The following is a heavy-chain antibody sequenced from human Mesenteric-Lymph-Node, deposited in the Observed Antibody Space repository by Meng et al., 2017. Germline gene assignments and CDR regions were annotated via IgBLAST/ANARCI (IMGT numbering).Heavy chain of an antibody. CDR3: AREIRVSQAFDI. D-gene: IGHD4-17*01. J-gene: IGHJ3*02. Sequence: SVKVSCKASGYTFTSYAMQWVRQAPGQRLEWMGWINAGNGNTKYSQKFQGRVTITRDTSASTAYMELSSLRSEDTAVYYCAREIRVSQAFDIWGQGTMVTVSS. CDR2: INAGNGNT. CDR1: GYTFTSYA. V-gene: IGHV1-3*01.